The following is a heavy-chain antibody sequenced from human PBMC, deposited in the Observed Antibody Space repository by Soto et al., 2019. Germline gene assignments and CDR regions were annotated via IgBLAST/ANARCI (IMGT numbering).Heavy chain of an antibody. J-gene: IGHJ4*02. V-gene: IGHV1-69*12. CDR3: ARGLYSWSYYPFDY. CDR1: GGTFSSYA. Sequence: QVQLVQSGAEVKKPGSSVKVSCKASGGTFSSYASSWVRQAPVQGLEWMGGIIPIFGTANYAQKCQGRVTITADVATSTAYRELRSLRSADTALSYWARGLYSWSYYPFDYWGQGTMVTVSS. CDR2: IIPIFGTA. D-gene: IGHD1-26*01.